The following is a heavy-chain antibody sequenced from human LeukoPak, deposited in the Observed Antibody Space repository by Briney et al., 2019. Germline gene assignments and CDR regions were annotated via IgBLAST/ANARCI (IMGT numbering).Heavy chain of an antibody. CDR1: GYTFTGYY. CDR2: INPNSGGT. Sequence: ASVKVSCKASGYTFTGYYMHWVRQAPGQGLEWMGRINPNSGGTNYAQKFQGRVTVTRDTSISTAYMELSRLRSDDTAVYYCARGGYSYGYPDYWGQGTLVTVSS. CDR3: ARGGYSYGYPDY. J-gene: IGHJ4*02. V-gene: IGHV1-2*06. D-gene: IGHD5-18*01.